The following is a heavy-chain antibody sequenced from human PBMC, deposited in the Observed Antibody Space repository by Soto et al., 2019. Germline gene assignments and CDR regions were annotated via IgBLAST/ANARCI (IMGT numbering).Heavy chain of an antibody. D-gene: IGHD1-1*01. CDR2: IISIFGTA. V-gene: IGHV1-69*13. Sequence: SVKVSCKASGGTFSSYAISWVRQAPGQGLEWMGGIISIFGTANYAQKFQGRVTITADESTSTAYMELSSLRSEDTAVYYCALGWNERNYYSYYGMDVWGQGXTLTVYS. CDR3: ALGWNERNYYSYYGMDV. J-gene: IGHJ6*02. CDR1: GGTFSSYA.